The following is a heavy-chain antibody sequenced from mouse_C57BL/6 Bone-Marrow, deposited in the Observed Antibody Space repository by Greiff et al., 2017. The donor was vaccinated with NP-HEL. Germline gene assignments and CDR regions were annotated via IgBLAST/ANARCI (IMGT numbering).Heavy chain of an antibody. Sequence: EVQLQQSGPELVKPGASVKISCKASGYTFTDYYMNWVKQSHGKSLEWIGDINPNNGGTSYNQKFKGKATLTVDKSSSTAYMELHSLTSEDSAVYYCAISLYDGYYWCYAMDYWGQGTSVTVSS. J-gene: IGHJ4*01. D-gene: IGHD2-3*01. V-gene: IGHV1-26*01. CDR1: GYTFTDYY. CDR2: INPNNGGT. CDR3: AISLYDGYYWCYAMDY.